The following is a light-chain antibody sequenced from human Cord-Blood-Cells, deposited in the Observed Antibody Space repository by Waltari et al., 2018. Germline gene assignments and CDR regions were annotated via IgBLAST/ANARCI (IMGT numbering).Light chain of an antibody. CDR3: SSYTSSSTRV. CDR2: YVS. CDR1: SSDVGGYNY. J-gene: IGLJ2*01. Sequence: QSALTPPASVSGSPGQSITISCTGTSSDVGGYNYVSWYQQHPGKAPKLMIYYVSKRPAGGSNRFSGSKTGNTASLTISGLQAEDEADYYCSSYTSSSTRVFGGGTKLTVL. V-gene: IGLV2-14*01.